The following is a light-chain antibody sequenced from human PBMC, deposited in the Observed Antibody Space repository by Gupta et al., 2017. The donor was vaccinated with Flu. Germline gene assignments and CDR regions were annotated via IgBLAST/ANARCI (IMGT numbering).Light chain of an antibody. Sequence: DIQMTQSPSTLSASVGDRVTITCRASQRIGTSLAWYQQKPGKAPNLLIYEASTLQDGVPLRFSGSGSGTEFTLTINSLQPDDFATYFCQQCKTYPITIGPGTRLDIK. CDR1: QRIGTS. V-gene: IGKV1-5*03. CDR3: QQCKTYPIT. J-gene: IGKJ5*01. CDR2: EAS.